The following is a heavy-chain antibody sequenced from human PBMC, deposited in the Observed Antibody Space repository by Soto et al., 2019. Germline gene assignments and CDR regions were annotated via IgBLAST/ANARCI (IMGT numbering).Heavy chain of an antibody. Sequence: SPTLSLTCAISGDSVPSKSAAWNWIRQSPSSGLEWLGRTYYRSKWYNDYAVSVKSRIIINPDKSENQVSLEMTTLTAAHTAVYYCASRDPGTSVDYWGQGTLVTVSS. CDR3: ASRDPGTSVDY. D-gene: IGHD1-7*01. CDR1: GDSVPSKSAA. V-gene: IGHV6-1*01. J-gene: IGHJ4*02. CDR2: TYYRSKWYN.